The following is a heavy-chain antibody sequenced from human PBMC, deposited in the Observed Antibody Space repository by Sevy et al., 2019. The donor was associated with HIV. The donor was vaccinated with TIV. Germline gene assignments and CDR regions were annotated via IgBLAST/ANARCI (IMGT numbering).Heavy chain of an antibody. D-gene: IGHD6-13*01. V-gene: IGHV1-18*01. CDR3: ARGDSSSPGAFDI. Sequence: ASVKVSCKAFGYTFTTSSIIWVRQAPGQGLEWRGWVSAYNGNTNYAQKFQGRVTMATDTSTRTAYMDLRSLRSDDTAVYYCARGDSSSPGAFDIWGQGTMVTVS. J-gene: IGHJ3*02. CDR1: GYTFTTSS. CDR2: VSAYNGNT.